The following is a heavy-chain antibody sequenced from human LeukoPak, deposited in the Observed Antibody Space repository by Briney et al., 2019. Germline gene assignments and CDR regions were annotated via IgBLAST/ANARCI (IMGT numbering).Heavy chain of an antibody. CDR1: GFTFDDYG. CDR2: INWNGGST. J-gene: IGHJ6*03. D-gene: IGHD3-10*01. CDR3: ARGRAYGYYYYMDV. Sequence: GGSLRLSCAASGFTFDDYGMSWVRQAPGKGLEWVSGINWNGGSTGYADSVKGRFTISRDNAKNSLYLQMSSLRAEDTALYYCARGRAYGYYYYMDVWGKGTTVTVSS. V-gene: IGHV3-20*04.